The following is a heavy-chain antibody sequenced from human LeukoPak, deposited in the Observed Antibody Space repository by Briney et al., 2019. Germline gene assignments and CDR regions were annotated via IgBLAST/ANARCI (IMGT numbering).Heavy chain of an antibody. CDR1: GFIFSNYV. CDR2: INSDGSWT. V-gene: IGHV3-74*01. D-gene: IGHD2/OR15-2a*01. CDR3: VSFYETY. Sequence: PGGSLRLSCAGSGFIFSNYVMHWVRQVPGKGLVWVSHINSDGSWTSYADSVKGRFTISKDNAKNTVYLQMNSLRAEDTAVYYCVSFYETYWGRGTLVIVSS. J-gene: IGHJ4*02.